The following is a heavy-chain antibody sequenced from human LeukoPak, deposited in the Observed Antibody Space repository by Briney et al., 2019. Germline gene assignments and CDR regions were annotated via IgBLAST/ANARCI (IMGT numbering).Heavy chain of an antibody. J-gene: IGHJ3*02. CDR1: GFTFDGYA. CDR2: ISGAGDNT. V-gene: IGHV3-43*02. Sequence: GGSLRLSCAASGFTFDGYAMHWVRQAPGKGLEWVSLISGAGDNTFYVDSVKGRFTLSRDNSTNSLYLQMNTLRTQDTPLYYCAKVRWLGELKGAFYIWGQGTMVTVSP. D-gene: IGHD3-10*01. CDR3: AKVRWLGELKGAFYI.